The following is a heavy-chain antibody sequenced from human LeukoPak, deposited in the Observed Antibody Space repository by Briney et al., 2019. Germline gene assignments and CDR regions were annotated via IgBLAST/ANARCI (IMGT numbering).Heavy chain of an antibody. CDR3: AKGPKQLAFVRGYYFDD. J-gene: IGHJ4*02. CDR2: LSSSASST. CDR1: GFTFSSYA. Sequence: PGGTLRLSCAASGFTFSSYAMSWVRQAPGKGLEWVSGLSSSASSTYYADSVKGRFTISRDNSKNTLYLQMNSLRIEDTAVFYCAKGPKQLAFVRGYYFDDWGQGTLVTVSS. D-gene: IGHD6-13*01. V-gene: IGHV3-23*01.